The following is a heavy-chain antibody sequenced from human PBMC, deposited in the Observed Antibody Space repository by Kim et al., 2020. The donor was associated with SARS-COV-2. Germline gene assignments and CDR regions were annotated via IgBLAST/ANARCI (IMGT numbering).Heavy chain of an antibody. Sequence: GGSLRLSCAASGFTFSDYTMNWVRQAPGTGLEWVSSISNSGNYKYYLDSVKGRFTISRDNAKNSLFLQMNSLRAEDTAVYYCTRDMTNSYWGQGTVVTVSP. V-gene: IGHV3-21*01. CDR2: ISNSGNYK. CDR3: TRDMTNSY. J-gene: IGHJ4*02. D-gene: IGHD2-8*01. CDR1: GFTFSDYT.